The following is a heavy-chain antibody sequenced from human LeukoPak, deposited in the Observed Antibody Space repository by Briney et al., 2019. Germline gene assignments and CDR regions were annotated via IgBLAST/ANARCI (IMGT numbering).Heavy chain of an antibody. J-gene: IGHJ4*02. CDR1: GFTFSSYG. CDR2: IRYDGSNK. CDR3: AKDRYDSSGYWDYFDY. V-gene: IGHV3-30*02. Sequence: PGGSLRLSCAASGFTFSSYGVHWVRQAPGKGLEWVAFIRYDGSNKYYADSVKGRFTISRDNSKNTLYLQMNSLRAEDTAVYYCAKDRYDSSGYWDYFDYWGQGTLVTVSS. D-gene: IGHD3-22*01.